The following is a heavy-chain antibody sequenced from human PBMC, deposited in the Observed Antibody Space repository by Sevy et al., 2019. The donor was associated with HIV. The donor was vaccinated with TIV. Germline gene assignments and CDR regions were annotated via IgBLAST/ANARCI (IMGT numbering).Heavy chain of an antibody. V-gene: IGHV3-30*02. D-gene: IGHD1-26*01. CDR3: AKDRSSKQYYYYYGMDV. CDR2: IRYDGSNK. CDR1: GFTFSSYG. J-gene: IGHJ6*02. Sequence: GGSLRLSCAASGFTFSSYGMHWVRQAPGKGLEWVAFIRYDGSNKYYADSVKGRFTISRDNSKNTLYLQMNSLRAEDTAVYYCAKDRSSKQYYYYYGMDVWGQGTTVTVSS.